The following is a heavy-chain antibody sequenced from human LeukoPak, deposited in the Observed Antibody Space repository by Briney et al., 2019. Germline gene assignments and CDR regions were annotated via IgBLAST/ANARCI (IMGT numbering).Heavy chain of an antibody. V-gene: IGHV3-23*01. CDR2: ISGSGGST. Sequence: GGSLRLSCAASGFTFSSYAMSWVRQAPGKGLEWVSAISGSGGSTYYADSVKGRFTISRDNSKNTLYLQMNSLRAEDTAVYYCASSYCGGDCYRRWFDPWGQGTLVTVSS. J-gene: IGHJ5*02. CDR3: ASSYCGGDCYRRWFDP. D-gene: IGHD2-21*02. CDR1: GFTFSSYA.